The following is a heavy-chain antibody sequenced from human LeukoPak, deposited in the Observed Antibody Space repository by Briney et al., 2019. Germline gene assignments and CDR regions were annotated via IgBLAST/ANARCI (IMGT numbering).Heavy chain of an antibody. CDR2: ISYDGSNK. Sequence: SGRFLRLSCAASGFTFSSYGMHWVRQAPGKGLEWVAVISYDGSNKYYADSVKGRFTISRDNSKNTLYLQMNSLRAEDTAVYYCAKVGRYYYDSSGYFDYWGQGTLVTVSS. D-gene: IGHD3-22*01. CDR1: GFTFSSYG. V-gene: IGHV3-30*18. J-gene: IGHJ4*02. CDR3: AKVGRYYYDSSGYFDY.